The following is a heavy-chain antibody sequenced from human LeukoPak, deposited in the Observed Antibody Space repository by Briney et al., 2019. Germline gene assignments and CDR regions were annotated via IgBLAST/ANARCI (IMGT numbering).Heavy chain of an antibody. D-gene: IGHD3-3*01. CDR1: GGTFSSYA. CDR2: IISIFGTA. CDR3: ARDTLPYYDFWSGSNWFDP. J-gene: IGHJ5*02. Sequence: GASVKVSCKASGGTFSSYAISRVRQAPGQGLEWMGGIISIFGTANYAQEFQGRVTITTDESTSTAYMELSSLRSEDTAVYYCARDTLPYYDFWSGSNWFDPWGQGTLVTVSS. V-gene: IGHV1-69*05.